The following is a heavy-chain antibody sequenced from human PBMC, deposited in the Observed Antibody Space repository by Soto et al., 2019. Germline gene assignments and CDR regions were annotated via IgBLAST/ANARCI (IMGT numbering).Heavy chain of an antibody. D-gene: IGHD2-15*01. V-gene: IGHV3-23*01. CDR3: AKRRGAGGHFDY. J-gene: IGHJ4*02. Sequence: RRLSCAASGFTFSRYAMGRVRQGQGKGLEWVAVVSIGGSTHYADSVRGRFTISRDNSKNTLSLQMNSLTAEDTAVYFCAKRRGAGGHFDYWGQGALVTVSS. CDR2: VSIGGST. CDR1: GFTFSRYA.